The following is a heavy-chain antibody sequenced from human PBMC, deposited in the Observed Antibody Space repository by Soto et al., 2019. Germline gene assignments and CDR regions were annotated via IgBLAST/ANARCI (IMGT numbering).Heavy chain of an antibody. CDR2: IYSGGST. Sequence: GGSLRLSCAVSGFTVSNNYMTWVRQAPGKGLEWVSVIYSGGSTYYADSVKGRFTISRDNSKNTLYLQMNSLRAEDTAVYYCARQAAAGLFDAFDIWGQGTMVTVSS. V-gene: IGHV3-53*01. J-gene: IGHJ3*02. CDR1: GFTVSNNY. CDR3: ARQAAAGLFDAFDI. D-gene: IGHD6-13*01.